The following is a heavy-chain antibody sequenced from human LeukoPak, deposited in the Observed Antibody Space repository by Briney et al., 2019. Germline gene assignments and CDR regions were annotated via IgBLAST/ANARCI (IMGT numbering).Heavy chain of an antibody. CDR3: ARDALVLRFLEWLPPTYAFDI. CDR1: GGSFSGYY. Sequence: PSETLSLTCAVYGGSFSGYYWSWIRQPPGKGLEWIGEINHSGSTNYNPSLESRVTISVDTSKNQFSLKLSSVTAADTAVYYCARDALVLRFLEWLPPTYAFDIWGQGTMVTVSS. D-gene: IGHD3-3*01. V-gene: IGHV4-34*01. CDR2: INHSGST. J-gene: IGHJ3*02.